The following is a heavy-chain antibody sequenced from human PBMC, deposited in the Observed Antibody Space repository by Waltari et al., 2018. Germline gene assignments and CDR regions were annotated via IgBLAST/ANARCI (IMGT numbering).Heavy chain of an antibody. CDR1: GGSISSSSYY. CDR3: ARESYDSSGYYYVGYFDY. J-gene: IGHJ4*02. Sequence: QLQLQESGPGLVKPSETLSLTCTVSGGSISSSSYYWGWIRQPPGKGLEWIGSIYYSGSTYYNPSLKSRVTISVDTSKSQFSLKLSSVTAADTAVYYCARESYDSSGYYYVGYFDYWGQGTLVTVSS. CDR2: IYYSGST. D-gene: IGHD3-22*01. V-gene: IGHV4-39*07.